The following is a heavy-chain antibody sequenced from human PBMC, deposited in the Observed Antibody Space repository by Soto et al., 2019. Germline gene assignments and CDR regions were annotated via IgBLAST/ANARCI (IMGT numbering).Heavy chain of an antibody. V-gene: IGHV3-48*01. CDR2: ISSSSSTI. D-gene: IGHD6-25*01. CDR1: GFTFSSYS. CDR3: AKDPGGTGCWYFDL. J-gene: IGHJ2*01. Sequence: EVQLVESGGGLVQPGGSLRLSCAASGFTFSSYSMNWVRQAPGKGLEWVSYISSSSSTIYYADSVKGPFTISRDNAKNSLYLQMNSLRAEDMAVYYCAKDPGGTGCWYFDLWGRGTLVTVSS.